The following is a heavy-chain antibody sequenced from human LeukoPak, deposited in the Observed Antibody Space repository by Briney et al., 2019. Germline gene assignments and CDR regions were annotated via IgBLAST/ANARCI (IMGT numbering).Heavy chain of an antibody. Sequence: GGSLRLPSAASGFTFSSYWMHWVRQAPGKGLMWVSRINSDGSRTTYADSVRGRFTISRDNAKSTLYLQMNSLRAEDTAVYYCARVRDDYTYFDCWGQGTLVTVSS. D-gene: IGHD4-11*01. V-gene: IGHV3-74*01. CDR2: INSDGSRT. CDR3: ARVRDDYTYFDC. J-gene: IGHJ4*02. CDR1: GFTFSSYW.